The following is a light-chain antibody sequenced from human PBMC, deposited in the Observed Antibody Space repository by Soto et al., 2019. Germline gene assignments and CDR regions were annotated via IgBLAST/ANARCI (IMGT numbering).Light chain of an antibody. J-gene: IGLJ1*01. CDR3: SSYTTSNTRQIV. Sequence: QSVLTQPASVSGSPGQSITISCTGTSSYVGGYNYVSWYQHHPGKAPKLLIYDVSNRPSGVSNRFSGSKSDNTASLTISGLQPEDEADYYCSSYTTSNTRQIVFGTGTKVTV. CDR2: DVS. V-gene: IGLV2-14*03. CDR1: SSYVGGYNY.